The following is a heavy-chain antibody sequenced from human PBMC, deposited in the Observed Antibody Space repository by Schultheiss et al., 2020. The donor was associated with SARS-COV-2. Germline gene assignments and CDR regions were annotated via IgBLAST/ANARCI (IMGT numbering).Heavy chain of an antibody. CDR1: GYTLTDLS. CDR2: ISAYNGNT. D-gene: IGHD6-19*01. J-gene: IGHJ5*02. CDR3: ARDQSAVAVGENWFDP. V-gene: IGHV1-18*01. Sequence: ASVKVSCKVSGYTLTDLSMHWVRQAPGKGLEWMGWISAYNGNTKSSHKFEDRVIMTTDASTSTAYMELRSLRSDDTAVYYCARDQSAVAVGENWFDPWGQGTLVTVSS.